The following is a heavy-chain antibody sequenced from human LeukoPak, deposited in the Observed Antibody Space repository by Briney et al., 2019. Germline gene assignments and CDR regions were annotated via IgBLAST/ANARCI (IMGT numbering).Heavy chain of an antibody. J-gene: IGHJ5*02. Sequence: SETLSLTCTVSGASISSGSYYWSWIRQPAGKGLEWIGRIYTSGSTTYNPSLKSRVTISVDTSKNQFSLKLSSVTAADTAVYYCARLGVLEWFDPWGQGTLVTVSS. CDR2: IYTSGST. D-gene: IGHD1-1*01. V-gene: IGHV4-61*02. CDR3: ARLGVLEWFDP. CDR1: GASISSGSYY.